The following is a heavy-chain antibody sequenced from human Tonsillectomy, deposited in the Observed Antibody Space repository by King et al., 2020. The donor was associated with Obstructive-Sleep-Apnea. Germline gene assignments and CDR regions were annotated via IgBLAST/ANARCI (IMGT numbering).Heavy chain of an antibody. V-gene: IGHV2-5*02. D-gene: IGHD6-13*01. Sequence: TLKESGPTLVKPTQTLTLTCTFSGFSLSTSGVGLGWIRQPPGKALEWLALIYWDDNREYSPSLESRLTITKHTSKNQVVLTMTNRDPVDTATYYCAHATGTSYSSSWYWYFDVWGRGTLVTVSS. J-gene: IGHJ2*01. CDR3: AHATGTSYSSSWYWYFDV. CDR2: IYWDDNR. CDR1: GFSLSTSGVG.